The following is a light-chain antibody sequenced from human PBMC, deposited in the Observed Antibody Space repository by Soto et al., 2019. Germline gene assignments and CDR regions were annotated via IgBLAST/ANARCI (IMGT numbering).Light chain of an antibody. J-gene: IGKJ5*01. CDR3: QQRSNSIT. CDR1: QSVSRY. CDR2: DAS. Sequence: EIVFTHSPCTLSLSPGERATLSCRASQSVSRYLAWYQQKPGQAPRLLIYDASYRATGLPARFSGSGSGTDSTLTISSLAPEDFAIYYCQQRSNSITFGQGTRLEIK. V-gene: IGKV3-11*01.